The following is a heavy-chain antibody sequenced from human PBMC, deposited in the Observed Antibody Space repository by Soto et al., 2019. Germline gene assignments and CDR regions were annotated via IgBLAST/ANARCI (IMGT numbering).Heavy chain of an antibody. V-gene: IGHV3-48*01. CDR1: GFTFSSYS. CDR2: ISSSSSTI. CDR3: ARSTLGTFDY. Sequence: GVSLRLSCAASGFTFSSYSMNWVRQAPGKGLEWVSYISSSSSTIYYADSVKGRFTISRDNAKNSLYLQMNSLRAEDTAVYYCARSTLGTFDYWGQGTRVTVSS. J-gene: IGHJ4*02. D-gene: IGHD1-1*01.